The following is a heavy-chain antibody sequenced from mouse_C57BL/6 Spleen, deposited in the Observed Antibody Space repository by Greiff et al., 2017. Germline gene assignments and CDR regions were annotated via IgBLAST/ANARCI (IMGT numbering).Heavy chain of an antibody. CDR1: GFTFSNYW. V-gene: IGHV6-3*01. Sequence: DVQLVESGGGLVQPGGSMKLSCVASGFTFSNYWMNWVRQSPEKGLEWVAQFRLKSDNYATQYAESVQGSFTISRDDSKSSVYLQMNNLRAEDTGIYYCTGEDTTVVGTRYFDVWGTGTTVTVSS. CDR2: FRLKSDNYAT. J-gene: IGHJ1*03. D-gene: IGHD1-1*01. CDR3: TGEDTTVVGTRYFDV.